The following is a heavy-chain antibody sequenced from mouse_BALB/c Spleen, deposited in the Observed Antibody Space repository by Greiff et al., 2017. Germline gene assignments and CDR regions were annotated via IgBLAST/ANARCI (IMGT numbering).Heavy chain of an antibody. V-gene: IGHV7-3*02. CDR1: GFTFTDYY. D-gene: IGHD4-1*01. Sequence: EVQLVESGGGLVQPGGSLRLSCATSGFTFTDYYMSWVRQPPGKALEWLGFIRNKANGYTTEYSASVKGRFTISRDNSQSILYLQMNTLRAEDSATYYCARDLGPHFDYWGQGTTLTVSS. CDR2: IRNKANGYTT. CDR3: ARDLGPHFDY. J-gene: IGHJ2*01.